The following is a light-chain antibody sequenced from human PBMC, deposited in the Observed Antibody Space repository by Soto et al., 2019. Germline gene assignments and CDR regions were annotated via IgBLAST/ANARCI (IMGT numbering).Light chain of an antibody. CDR3: SSYTSTSSPVL. Sequence: QSVLTQPASVSGSPGQSITISCSGTSSDIGSYNYVSWYQHHPGKAPKLMIFEVSNRPSGVSDRFSGSKSGNTASLTISGLQAEDEADYYCSSYTSTSSPVLFGGGTKLTVL. J-gene: IGLJ2*01. CDR1: SSDIGSYNY. V-gene: IGLV2-14*01. CDR2: EVS.